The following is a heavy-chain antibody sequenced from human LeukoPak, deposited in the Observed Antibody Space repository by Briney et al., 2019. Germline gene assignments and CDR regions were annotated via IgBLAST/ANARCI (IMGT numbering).Heavy chain of an antibody. CDR3: ASIGDIVATISGDQDY. CDR1: EFSFSRYS. J-gene: IGHJ4*02. D-gene: IGHD5-12*01. V-gene: IGHV3-48*01. Sequence: GGSLRLSCTASEFSFSRYSMNWVRQAPGKGLEWVSYISSSSSTIYYADSVKGRFTISRDNAKNSLYLQMNSLRAEDTAVYYCASIGDIVATISGDQDYWGQGTLVTVSS. CDR2: ISSSSSTI.